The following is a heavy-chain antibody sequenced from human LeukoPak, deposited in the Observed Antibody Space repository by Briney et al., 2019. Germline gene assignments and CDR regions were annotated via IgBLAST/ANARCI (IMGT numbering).Heavy chain of an antibody. CDR2: ISWNSGSI. Sequence: PGGSLRLSCAASGFTFDDYAMHWVRQAPGKGLEWVSGISWNSGSIGYADSVKGRFTISRDNAKNSLYLQMNSLRAEDTALYYCAKGFRKRITIFGVVRRPAEYFQHWGQGTLVTVSS. CDR1: GFTFDDYA. D-gene: IGHD3-3*01. J-gene: IGHJ1*01. CDR3: AKGFRKRITIFGVVRRPAEYFQH. V-gene: IGHV3-9*01.